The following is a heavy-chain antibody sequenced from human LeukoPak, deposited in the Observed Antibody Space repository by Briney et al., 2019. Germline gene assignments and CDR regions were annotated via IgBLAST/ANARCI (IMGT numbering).Heavy chain of an antibody. J-gene: IGHJ4*02. CDR2: INQDGSQK. CDR3: ARALAAAGSY. Sequence: PGGSLRLSCAASGFTFSSYWMHWVRQAPGKGLEWVANINQDGSQKYYVDSVKGRFTISRDNAKNSLYLQMNSLRGEDTAVYYCARALAAAGSYWGQGTPVTVSS. CDR1: GFTFSSYW. D-gene: IGHD6-25*01. V-gene: IGHV3-7*01.